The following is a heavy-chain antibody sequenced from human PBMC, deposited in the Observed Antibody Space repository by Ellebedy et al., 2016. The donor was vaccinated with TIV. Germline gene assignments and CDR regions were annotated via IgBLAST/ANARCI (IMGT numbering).Heavy chain of an antibody. D-gene: IGHD4-17*01. CDR2: IYYSERT. Sequence: MPSETLSLTCNVSGGSISSYYWRRIRQPPGKGLEWIGYIYYSERTNYNPSLKSRVTISVDTSKKQFSLKLSSVTAADTAVYYCACTTNDAFDIWGQGKMVTVSS. J-gene: IGHJ3*02. CDR1: GGSISSYY. CDR3: ACTTNDAFDI. V-gene: IGHV4-59*08.